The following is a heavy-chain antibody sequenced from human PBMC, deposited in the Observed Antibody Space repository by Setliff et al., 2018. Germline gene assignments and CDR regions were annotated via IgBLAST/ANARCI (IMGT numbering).Heavy chain of an antibody. CDR3: ARRDGRSGYLGFDL. V-gene: IGHV1-2*07. J-gene: IGHJ4*01. D-gene: IGHD3-22*01. CDR1: GGTFSSYA. Sequence: ASVKVSCKASGGTFSSYAIHWVRQAPGQGLEWMGWINPKNGDIFYAPKLAGRVTMTRDTPISTVYMELSLLTSDDTAVYFCARRDGRSGYLGFDLWGHGSLVTVSS. CDR2: INPKNGDI.